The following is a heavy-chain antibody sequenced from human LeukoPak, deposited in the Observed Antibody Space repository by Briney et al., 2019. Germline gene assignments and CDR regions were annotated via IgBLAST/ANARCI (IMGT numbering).Heavy chain of an antibody. CDR1: GFTFSSYA. D-gene: IGHD3-9*01. J-gene: IGHJ3*02. CDR2: IPYDGSNK. CDR3: ARGVLRYFDWQTGDAFDI. V-gene: IGHV3-30-3*01. Sequence: GGSLRLSCAASGFTFSSYAMHWVRQAPGKGLEWVAVIPYDGSNKYYADSVKGRFTISRDNSKNTLYLQMNSLRAEDTAVYYCARGVLRYFDWQTGDAFDIWGQGTMVTVSS.